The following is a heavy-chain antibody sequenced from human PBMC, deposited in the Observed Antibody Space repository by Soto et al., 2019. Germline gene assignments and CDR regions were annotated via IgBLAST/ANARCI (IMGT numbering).Heavy chain of an antibody. V-gene: IGHV3-30-3*01. CDR1: GFTFNRHP. CDR2: ISHDGNNK. J-gene: IGHJ4*02. Sequence: PGGSLRLSCAASGFTFNRHPLHWVRQAPGKGLEWVAVISHDGNNKYYADSVKGRFTISRDNSMNMLYLQMHGLRTEDTAIFYCARASGHIYATLHGPFDHWGQRAPVTVPS. CDR3: ARASGHIYATLHGPFDH. D-gene: IGHD2-8*01.